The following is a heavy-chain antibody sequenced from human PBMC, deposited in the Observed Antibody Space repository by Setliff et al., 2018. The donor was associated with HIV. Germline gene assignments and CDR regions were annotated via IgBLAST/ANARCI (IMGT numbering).Heavy chain of an antibody. Sequence: GASVKVSCKAAGGTFNNYVFSWVRKAPGRGLEWIGTIIPILDTTNYAQKFQDRVTITTDESTSTAYMELSSLTSEDTAVYYCARGKGVGGVIITGGLDVWGKGTTVTVSS. CDR2: IIPILDTT. J-gene: IGHJ6*04. CDR3: ARGKGVGGVIITGGLDV. CDR1: GGTFNNYV. D-gene: IGHD3-10*01. V-gene: IGHV1-69*11.